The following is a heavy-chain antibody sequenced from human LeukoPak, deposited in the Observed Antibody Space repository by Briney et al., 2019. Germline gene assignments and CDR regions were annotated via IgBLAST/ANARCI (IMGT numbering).Heavy chain of an antibody. V-gene: IGHV3-15*01. CDR1: GFTFSKAW. D-gene: IGHD6-19*01. J-gene: IGHJ4*02. CDR3: ATDVDSGADY. Sequence: PGGSLRLSCAASGFTFSKAWMSWVRQAPGKGLEWVGRIKSKTDGGTTDYAAPVKGRFTISRDDSENTLYLQMNILKTEDTAVYYCATDVDSGADYWGQGALATVSS. CDR2: IKSKTDGGTT.